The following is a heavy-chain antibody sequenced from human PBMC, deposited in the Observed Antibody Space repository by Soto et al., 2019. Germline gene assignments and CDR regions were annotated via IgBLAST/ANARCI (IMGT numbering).Heavy chain of an antibody. Sequence: EVHLLESGGGLVQPGGSLRLSCEASGFTFSSYAMSWVRQAPGKGLEWVSAISGSSGSTYYADSVKGRFTISRDNSKNTLHLQMNSLRAEDTAVYYCAKQIGTSFGYYFYGMDVWGQGTTVTVSS. CDR1: GFTFSSYA. V-gene: IGHV3-23*01. J-gene: IGHJ6*02. CDR3: AKQIGTSFGYYFYGMDV. CDR2: ISGSSGST. D-gene: IGHD6-13*01.